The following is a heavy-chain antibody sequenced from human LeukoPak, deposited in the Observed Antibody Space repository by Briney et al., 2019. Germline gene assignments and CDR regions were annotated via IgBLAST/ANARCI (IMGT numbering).Heavy chain of an antibody. D-gene: IGHD2-8*01. J-gene: IGHJ4*02. CDR2: ISGSGSGT. CDR3: AKHTGGSRCFED. CDR1: GITFSSYA. Sequence: PRGSLRLSCAASGITFSSYAMSWVRQAPGKGLEWVSAISGSGSGTYYADSVKGRFTVSRDNSKNTLYLQMNSLRAEDTALYYCAKHTGGSRCFEDWGQGALVTVSS. V-gene: IGHV3-23*01.